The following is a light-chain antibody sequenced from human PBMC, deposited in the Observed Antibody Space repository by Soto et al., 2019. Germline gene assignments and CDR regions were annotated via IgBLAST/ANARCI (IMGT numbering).Light chain of an antibody. CDR1: QGISRY. CDR3: QQLNTYT. J-gene: IGKJ3*01. V-gene: IGKV1-9*01. CDR2: AAS. Sequence: DIQLTQSPSFLSASVGDRVTITCRASQGISRYLAWYQQKSGKAPKLLIYAASTLQSGVPPRFSGSGSGTEFTLTISSLQPEDSATYYCQQLNTYTFGPGTTVEIK.